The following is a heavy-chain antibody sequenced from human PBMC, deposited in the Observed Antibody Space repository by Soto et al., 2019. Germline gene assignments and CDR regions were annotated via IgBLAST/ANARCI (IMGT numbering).Heavy chain of an antibody. CDR1: GASIRSTDYY. CDR3: VRTAREGAVAPHWFDR. V-gene: IGHV4-30-4*01. CDR2: VYYTGST. D-gene: IGHD2-21*02. Sequence: SETLSLTCTVSGASIRSTDYYWSWIRQAPGKGLEWIGYVYYTGSTYYNPSLMSRLTISVDTSKNQFSLKLTSVTAAEAAVYYCVRTAREGAVAPHWFDRWGQGTQVTVSS. J-gene: IGHJ5*02.